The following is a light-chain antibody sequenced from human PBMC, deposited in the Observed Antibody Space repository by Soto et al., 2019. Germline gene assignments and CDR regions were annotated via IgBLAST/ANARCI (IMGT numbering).Light chain of an antibody. CDR3: QQSYRSPYT. CDR1: QSINIY. V-gene: IGKV1-39*01. CDR2: AAS. J-gene: IGKJ2*01. Sequence: IQLTQSPSSLSASEGDRVTVTCRASQSINIYLNWYQQKPGKAPTLLIYAASSLQSGVPSRFSGGGSRTDFTLTITSLQAEDFATYYCQQSYRSPYTFGQGTKLEI.